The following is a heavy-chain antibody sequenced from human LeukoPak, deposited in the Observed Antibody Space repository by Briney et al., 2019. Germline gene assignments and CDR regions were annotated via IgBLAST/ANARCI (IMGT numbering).Heavy chain of an antibody. J-gene: IGHJ4*02. CDR1: GYSISSGYY. CDR2: IYHSGST. D-gene: IGHD6-19*01. V-gene: IGHV4-38-2*02. Sequence: SETLSLTCTVSGYSISSGYYWGWIRQPLGKGLEWIGSIYHSGSTYYNPSLKSRVTISVDTSKNQFSLKLSSVTAADTAVYYCAGLTYSSGPQDLFDYWGQGTLVTVSS. CDR3: AGLTYSSGPQDLFDY.